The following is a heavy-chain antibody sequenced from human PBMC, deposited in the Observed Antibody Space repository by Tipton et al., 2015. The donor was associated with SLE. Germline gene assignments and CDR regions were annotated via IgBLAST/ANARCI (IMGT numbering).Heavy chain of an antibody. CDR2: IRNKARRYTT. Sequence: SLRLSCAASGFTFSNYGMHWVRQAPGKGLEWVGRIRNKARRYTTEYAASVKGRFTISRDDSKSSLSLQMNSLRTEDTALYYCARAGRDGDNWYFDLWGRGTLVTLSS. CDR1: GFTFSNYG. J-gene: IGHJ2*01. CDR3: ARAGRDGDNWYFDL. D-gene: IGHD5-24*01. V-gene: IGHV3-72*01.